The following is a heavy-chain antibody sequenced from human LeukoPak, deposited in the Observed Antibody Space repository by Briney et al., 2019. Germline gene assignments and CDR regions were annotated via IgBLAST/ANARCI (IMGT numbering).Heavy chain of an antibody. D-gene: IGHD6-13*01. Sequence: GGSLRLSCAASGFTFSSYAMSWVRQAPGKGLEWVSAISGSGGSTYYADSVKGRFTISRDNSKNTLYLQMNSLRAEDTAVYYCARVRSSWYIYFQHWGQGTLVTVSS. CDR3: ARVRSSWYIYFQH. V-gene: IGHV3-23*01. CDR1: GFTFSSYA. J-gene: IGHJ1*01. CDR2: ISGSGGST.